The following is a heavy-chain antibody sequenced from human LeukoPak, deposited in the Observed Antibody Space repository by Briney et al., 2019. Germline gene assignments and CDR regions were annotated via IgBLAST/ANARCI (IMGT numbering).Heavy chain of an antibody. CDR2: IRYDGRNK. Sequence: GGSLRLSCAASGFSFSNYDMHWVRQAPGKGLEWVAFIRYDGRNKYYVDSVKGRFTISRDNSKNTLYLQMNSLRREDTAVYYCARVPYVWGSYRHKGYFDYWGQGTLVTVSS. J-gene: IGHJ4*02. V-gene: IGHV3-30*02. CDR3: ARVPYVWGSYRHKGYFDY. CDR1: GFSFSNYD. D-gene: IGHD3-16*02.